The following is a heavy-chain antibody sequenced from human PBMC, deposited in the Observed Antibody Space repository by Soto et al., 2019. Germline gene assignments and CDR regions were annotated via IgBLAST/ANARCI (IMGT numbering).Heavy chain of an antibody. D-gene: IGHD3-3*01. Sequence: SETLSLTCPVSGGSISSGDYYWSWIRQPPGKGLEWIGNIYYSGSTYYNPSLKSRVTISVDTSKSQFSLKVSSVTAADTAIYYCARAAYYDQTYYFDYWGQGALVTVSS. J-gene: IGHJ4*02. CDR2: IYYSGST. CDR1: GGSISSGDYY. CDR3: ARAAYYDQTYYFDY. V-gene: IGHV4-30-4*01.